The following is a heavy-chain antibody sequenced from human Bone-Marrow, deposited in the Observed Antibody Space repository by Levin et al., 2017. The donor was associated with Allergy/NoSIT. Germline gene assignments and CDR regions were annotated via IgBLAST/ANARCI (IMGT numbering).Heavy chain of an antibody. J-gene: IGHJ4*01. Sequence: SETLSLTCTVSGGSMTTYSWSWVRQPAGKGLEWIGRIYTSEFTDYNPSLKSRVTMSVDTSKNQFSLNLRSVTAADTAVYYCAGRRYYSDSSTYYYWGQGTVVTVSS. CDR2: IYTSEFT. D-gene: IGHD3-22*01. CDR3: AGRRYYSDSSTYYY. V-gene: IGHV4-4*07. CDR1: GGSMTTYS.